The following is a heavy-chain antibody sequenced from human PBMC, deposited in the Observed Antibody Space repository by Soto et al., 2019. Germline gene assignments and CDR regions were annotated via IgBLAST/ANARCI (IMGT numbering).Heavy chain of an antibody. CDR1: GGSISGGACD. CDR2: IYSSGTH. Sequence: TLSLTCTVPGGSISGGACDWSWIRPAPGKGLEWIEYIYSSGTHYYNPSLKRRITMSVDTPKNQFSLKLSSVTAADTAVYYCARESLSSGYYFGIDYWGQGTLVTVSS. CDR3: ARESLSSGYYFGIDY. J-gene: IGHJ4*02. V-gene: IGHV4-31*03. D-gene: IGHD6-19*01.